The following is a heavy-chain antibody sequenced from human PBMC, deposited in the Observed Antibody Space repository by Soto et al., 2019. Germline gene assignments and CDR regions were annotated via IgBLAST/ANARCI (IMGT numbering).Heavy chain of an antibody. V-gene: IGHV3-21*01. CDR3: ARGEPEYSSSFSRRDRRGCRHGMDV. J-gene: IGHJ6*02. Sequence: EVQLVESGGGLVKPGGSLRLSCAASGFTFSSYSMNWVRQAPGKGLEWVSSISSSSSYIYYADSVKGRFTISRDNAKNSLYLQMNSLRAEDTAVYYCARGEPEYSSSFSRRDRRGCRHGMDVWGQGTTVTVSS. CDR2: ISSSSSYI. CDR1: GFTFSSYS. D-gene: IGHD6-6*01.